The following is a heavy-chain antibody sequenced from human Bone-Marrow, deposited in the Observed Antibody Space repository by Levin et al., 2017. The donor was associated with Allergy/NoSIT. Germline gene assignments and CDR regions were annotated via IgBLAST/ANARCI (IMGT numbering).Heavy chain of an antibody. CDR3: ARKANTYDSSGYDAFDI. CDR1: GGSISSGGFY. V-gene: IGHV4-31*03. J-gene: IGHJ3*02. CDR2: IYNSGST. D-gene: IGHD3-22*01. Sequence: LRLSCTLSGGSISSGGFYWSWIRQHPGKGLELIGHIYNSGSTYYNPSLKSRVTVSVDTSKNEFSLKLSSVTPADTAVYFCARKANTYDSSGYDAFDIWGQGTMITVSS.